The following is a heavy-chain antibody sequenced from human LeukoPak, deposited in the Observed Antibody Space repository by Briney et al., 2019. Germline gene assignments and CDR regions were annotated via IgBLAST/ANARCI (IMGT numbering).Heavy chain of an antibody. D-gene: IGHD5-24*01. CDR3: ARVGWLQLGGGFDY. J-gene: IGHJ4*02. V-gene: IGHV4-30-4*01. Sequence: SQTLSLTCTVSGGSISSGNYYWSWIRQPPGKGLEWIGYIYYSGSTYYNPSLKSRVTIPVDTSKNQFSLKLSSVTAADTAVYYCARVGWLQLGGGFDYWGQGTLVTVSS. CDR1: GGSISSGNYY. CDR2: IYYSGST.